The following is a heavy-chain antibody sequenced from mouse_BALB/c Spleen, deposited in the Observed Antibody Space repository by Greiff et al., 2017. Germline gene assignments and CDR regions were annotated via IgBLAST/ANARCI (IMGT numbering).Heavy chain of an antibody. Sequence: EVKVVESGGGLVKPGGSLKLSCAASGFTFSDYYMYWVRQTPEKRLEWVATISDGGSYTYYPDSVKGRFTISRDNAKNNLYLQMSSLKSEDTAMYYCARGGGKNFPHYDGYYAMDYWGQGTSVTVSS. CDR1: GFTFSDYY. V-gene: IGHV5-4*02. J-gene: IGHJ4*01. CDR2: ISDGGSYT. CDR3: ARGGGKNFPHYDGYYAMDY. D-gene: IGHD1-2*01.